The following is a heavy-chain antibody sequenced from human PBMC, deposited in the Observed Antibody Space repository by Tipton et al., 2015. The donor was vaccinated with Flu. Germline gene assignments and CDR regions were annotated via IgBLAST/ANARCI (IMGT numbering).Heavy chain of an antibody. Sequence: SLRLSCAAPRFNFSNYAMSWVRRAPGKGLEWVSGVSGGGDSKYYADSVKGRFTISRDNSKNTLYLQVSSLRVEDTAIYYCAKDMGQYSSSWYGGNDYYGMDAWGQGTTVIVSS. CDR3: AKDMGQYSSSWYGGNDYYGMDA. D-gene: IGHD6-13*01. CDR1: RFNFSNYA. V-gene: IGHV3-23*01. J-gene: IGHJ6*02. CDR2: VSGGGDSK.